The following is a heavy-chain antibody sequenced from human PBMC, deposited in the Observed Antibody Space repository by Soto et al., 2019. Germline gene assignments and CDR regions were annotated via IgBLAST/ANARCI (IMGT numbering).Heavy chain of an antibody. J-gene: IGHJ5*02. CDR2: INHSGST. D-gene: IGHD3-9*01. V-gene: IGHV4-34*01. CDR3: SRVGYFDWVLPSYNWFDP. CDR1: GGSFSGYY. Sequence: QVQLQQWGAGLLKPSETLSLTCAVYGGSFSGYYWSWIRQPPGKGLEWIGEINHSGSTNYNPSLKSRITITGDTSKKQVSLKLSSVTGADTAVDYCSRVGYFDWVLPSYNWFDPWGQGTLVTVSS.